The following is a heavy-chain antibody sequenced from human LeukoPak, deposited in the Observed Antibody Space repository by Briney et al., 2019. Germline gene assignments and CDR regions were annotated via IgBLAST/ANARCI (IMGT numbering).Heavy chain of an antibody. J-gene: IGHJ4*02. D-gene: IGHD4-17*01. CDR2: INPSGGST. CDR3: ARGWTTVTTVGDY. CDR1: GYTFTSYY. V-gene: IGHV1-46*03. Sequence: ASVKVSCKASGYTFTSYYIHCGRQAPGQGLEWVGIINPSGGSTSYAQKFQGRVTMTRDTSTSTVYMELSSLRSEDTAVYYCARGWTTVTTVGDYWGKGTLVTVSS.